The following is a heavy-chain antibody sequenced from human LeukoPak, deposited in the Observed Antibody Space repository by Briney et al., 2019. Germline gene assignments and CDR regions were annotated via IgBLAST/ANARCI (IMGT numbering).Heavy chain of an antibody. CDR3: ATKTGYAPRYYYMDV. CDR2: FYRSGDT. Sequence: SETLSLTCTVSGGSISSYYWGWVRQPPGKGLEWIGTFYRSGDTSYNPSLESRVTMSVDTPKNQFSLRLTSVTAADTAVYYCATKTGYAPRYYYMDVWGKGTTVTVSS. CDR1: GGSISSYY. J-gene: IGHJ6*03. D-gene: IGHD2-2*01. V-gene: IGHV4-59*04.